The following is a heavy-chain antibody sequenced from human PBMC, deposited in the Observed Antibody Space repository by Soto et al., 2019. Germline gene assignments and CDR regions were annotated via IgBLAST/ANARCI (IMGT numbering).Heavy chain of an antibody. CDR1: VCTFSSYA. CDR2: ISYDGSNK. J-gene: IGHJ6*02. D-gene: IGHD2-2*01. CDR3: ARPIGGYCSSTSCYLPRGMDV. Sequence: VGSLRLSCAASVCTFSSYAMHCVRHSPGKWLEWVAVISYDGSNKYYADSVKGRFTISRDNSKNTLYLQMNSLRAEDTAVYYCARPIGGYCSSTSCYLPRGMDVWGQGTTVTVSS. V-gene: IGHV3-30-3*01.